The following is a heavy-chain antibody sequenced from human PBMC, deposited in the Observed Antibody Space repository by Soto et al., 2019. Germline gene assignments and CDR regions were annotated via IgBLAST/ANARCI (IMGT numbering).Heavy chain of an antibody. Sequence: SETLSLTCAVYGRSFSGYYWSWIRQPPGKGLEWIGEINHSGSTNYNPSLKSRATISVDTSKNQFSLKLSSVTAADTAVYYCASPRGLGYYDFWSGYYDYWGQGTLVTVSS. CDR2: INHSGST. CDR3: ASPRGLGYYDFWSGYYDY. D-gene: IGHD3-3*01. CDR1: GRSFSGYY. V-gene: IGHV4-34*01. J-gene: IGHJ4*02.